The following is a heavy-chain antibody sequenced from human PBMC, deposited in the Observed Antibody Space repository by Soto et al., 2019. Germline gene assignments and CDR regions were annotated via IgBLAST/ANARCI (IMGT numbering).Heavy chain of an antibody. CDR2: INAGNGNT. D-gene: IGHD3-22*01. J-gene: IGHJ4*02. Sequence: ASVKVSCKASGYTFTSYAMHWVRQAPGQRLEWMGWINAGNGNTKYSQKFQGRVTITRDTSASTAYMELSSLRSEDTAVYYCARDLGYYDPAGDYWGQGTLVTSPQ. CDR1: GYTFTSYA. V-gene: IGHV1-3*01. CDR3: ARDLGYYDPAGDY.